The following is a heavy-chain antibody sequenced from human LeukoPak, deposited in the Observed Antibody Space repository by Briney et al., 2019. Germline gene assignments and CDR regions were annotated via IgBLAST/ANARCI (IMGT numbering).Heavy chain of an antibody. D-gene: IGHD6-13*01. CDR2: MSYSGST. J-gene: IGHJ3*02. V-gene: IGHV4-61*05. CDR1: GGSISSSSYY. Sequence: SETLSLTCTVSGGSISSSSYYWSWIRQPPGKGLEWIGYMSYSGSTNYNPSLKSRLTISVDKSKNQFSLKLSSVTAADTAVYYCARSPPLYSSSWYVPQADAFHIWGQGTMVSVSS. CDR3: ARSPPLYSSSWYVPQADAFHI.